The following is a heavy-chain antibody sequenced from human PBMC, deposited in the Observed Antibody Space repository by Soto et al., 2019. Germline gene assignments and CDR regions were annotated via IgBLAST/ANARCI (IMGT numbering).Heavy chain of an antibody. V-gene: IGHV1-46*01. CDR2: INPSGGST. Sequence: ASVKVSCKASRYTFTNFYIHWLRQAPGQGLEWMGIINPSGGSTTYPQKFQGRVTMTRDTSTSTVHMELITLRSEDTAVYYCARSQVGRTLDVWGPGPTVTGS. J-gene: IGHJ6*02. D-gene: IGHD1-26*01. CDR3: ARSQVGRTLDV. CDR1: RYTFTNFY.